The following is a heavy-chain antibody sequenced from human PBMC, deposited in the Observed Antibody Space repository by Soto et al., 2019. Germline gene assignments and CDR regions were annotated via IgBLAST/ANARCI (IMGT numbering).Heavy chain of an antibody. Sequence: SETLSLTCTVSGGSISSSSYYWGWIRQPPGKGLEWIGSIYYSGSTYYNPSLKSRVTISVDTSKNQFSLKLSSVTAADTAVYYCASAPSDSSGLAWGQGTLVTVSS. CDR1: GGSISSSSYY. J-gene: IGHJ5*02. D-gene: IGHD6-19*01. V-gene: IGHV4-39*01. CDR3: ASAPSDSSGLA. CDR2: IYYSGST.